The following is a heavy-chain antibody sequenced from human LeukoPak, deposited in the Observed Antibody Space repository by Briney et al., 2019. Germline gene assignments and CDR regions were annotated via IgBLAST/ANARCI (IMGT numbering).Heavy chain of an antibody. D-gene: IGHD4-17*01. V-gene: IGHV3-53*01. J-gene: IGHJ3*02. Sequence: GGTLRLSCAASGFTVSSNYMTWVCDAPGEGQERVSVIYSGGRTYSTDSVKGRFTISRDNSKTTLYLDMNSLRAEDTAVYYCASRSAGDYVNTFDIWGQGAMVTVSS. CDR3: ASRSAGDYVNTFDI. CDR2: IYSGGRT. CDR1: GFTVSSNY.